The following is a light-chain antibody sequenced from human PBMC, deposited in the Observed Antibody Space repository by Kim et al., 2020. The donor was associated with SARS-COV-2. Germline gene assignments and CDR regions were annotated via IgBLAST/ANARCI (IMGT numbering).Light chain of an antibody. CDR1: QSVSSSY. CDR2: GAS. J-gene: IGKJ5*01. Sequence: PGERATLSCRASQSVSSSYLAWYQQKPGQPPRLLIYGASSRATGIPDRFSGSGSGTDFTLTISRLQPEDFAVYFCQQYGSSPPITFGQGTRLEIK. CDR3: QQYGSSPPIT. V-gene: IGKV3-20*01.